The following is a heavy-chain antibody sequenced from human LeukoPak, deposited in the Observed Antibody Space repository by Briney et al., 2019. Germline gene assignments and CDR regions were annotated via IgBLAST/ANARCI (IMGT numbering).Heavy chain of an antibody. Sequence: GGSLRLSCAASGFTFSSNCMSWVRQAPGKGLEWVSVIYSGGSTYYADSVKGRFTISRDNSKNTLYLQMNSLRAEDTAVYYCGRDGYNSGFDYWGQGTLVTVSS. CDR2: IYSGGST. CDR3: GRDGYNSGFDY. J-gene: IGHJ4*02. V-gene: IGHV3-53*01. CDR1: GFTFSSNC. D-gene: IGHD5-24*01.